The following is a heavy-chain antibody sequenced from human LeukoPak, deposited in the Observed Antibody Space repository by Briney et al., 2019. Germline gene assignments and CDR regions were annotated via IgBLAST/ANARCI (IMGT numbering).Heavy chain of an antibody. CDR1: GYTFTGYY. D-gene: IGHD5-24*01. CDR2: IHPNSGGT. V-gene: IGHV1-2*02. Sequence: VASVKVSCKASGYTFTGYYLHWVRQAPGQGLEWMGWIHPNSGGTNYAQKFQGRFTMTRDTSISTAYLHLSRLRSDDTAVYYCARVVVRDANNYKDYWGQGTLVTVSS. CDR3: ARVVVRDANNYKDY. J-gene: IGHJ4*02.